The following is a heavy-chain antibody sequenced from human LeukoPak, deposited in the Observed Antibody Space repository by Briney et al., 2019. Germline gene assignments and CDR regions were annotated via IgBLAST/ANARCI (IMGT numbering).Heavy chain of an antibody. CDR2: ITSSSNYI. CDR1: GFTFSTYS. J-gene: IGHJ4*02. V-gene: IGHV3-21*01. CDR3: TRGLPYSSTWYLDY. D-gene: IGHD6-13*01. Sequence: PGGSLRLSCAASGFTFSTYSLIWVRQAPGKGLEWVSAITSSSNYIYYADSVKGRFTISRDNAKNSLYLQMKSLRAEDTAVYYCTRGLPYSSTWYLDYWGQGTLVTVSS.